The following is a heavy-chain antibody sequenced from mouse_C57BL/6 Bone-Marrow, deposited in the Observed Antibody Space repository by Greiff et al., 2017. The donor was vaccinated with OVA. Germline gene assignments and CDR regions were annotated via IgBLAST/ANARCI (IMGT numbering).Heavy chain of an antibody. Sequence: EVKLMESGGGLVKPGGSLKLSYAASGFTFSSYAMSWVRQTPEKRLEWVATISDGGSYTYYPDNVKGRFTISRDNAKNNLYLQMSHLKSEDTAMYYCARRGGITTVVATGGYFDVWGTGTTVTVSS. V-gene: IGHV5-4*03. CDR1: GFTFSSYA. CDR2: ISDGGSYT. CDR3: ARRGGITTVVATGGYFDV. J-gene: IGHJ1*03. D-gene: IGHD1-1*01.